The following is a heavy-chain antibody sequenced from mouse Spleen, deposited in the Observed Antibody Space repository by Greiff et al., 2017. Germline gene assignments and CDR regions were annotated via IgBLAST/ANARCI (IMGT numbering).Heavy chain of an antibody. CDR3: ARGIYDGYPHWYFDV. CDR2: IDPNSGGT. D-gene: IGHD2-3*01. V-gene: IGHV1-72*01. J-gene: IGHJ1*03. CDR1: GYTFTSYW. Sequence: QVQLQQPGAELVKPGASVKLSCKASGYTFTSYWMHWVKQRPGRGLEWIGRIDPNSGGTKYNEKFKSKATLTIDKPSSTAYMQLSSLTSEDSAVYYWARGIYDGYPHWYFDVWGTGTTVTVSS.